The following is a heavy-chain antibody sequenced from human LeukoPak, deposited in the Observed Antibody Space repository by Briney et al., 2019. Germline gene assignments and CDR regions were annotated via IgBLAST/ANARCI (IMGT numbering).Heavy chain of an antibody. Sequence: GGSLRLSCAASGFTFSNYDMHWVRQAPGRGLEWVAFISYDGTNKYYADSVKGRFTFSRDNSKYTLYLQMNSLSAEDTAVYYCAKGSSSGTVDYWGQGTLVAVSS. V-gene: IGHV3-30*18. CDR3: AKGSSSGTVDY. J-gene: IGHJ4*02. CDR1: GFTFSNYD. D-gene: IGHD3-22*01. CDR2: ISYDGTNK.